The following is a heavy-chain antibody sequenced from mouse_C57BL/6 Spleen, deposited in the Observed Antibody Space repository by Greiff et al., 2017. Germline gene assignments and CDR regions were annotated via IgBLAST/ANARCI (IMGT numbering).Heavy chain of an antibody. Sequence: QVQLQQPGAELVMPGASVKLSCKASGYTFTSYWMHWVKQRPGQGLEWIGEIDPSDSYTNYNQKFKGKSTLTVDKSSSTAYMQLSSLTSEDSAVYYCARYGTGPYAMDYGGQGTSVTVSS. V-gene: IGHV1-69*01. CDR1: GYTFTSYW. CDR3: ARYGTGPYAMDY. CDR2: IDPSDSYT. J-gene: IGHJ4*01. D-gene: IGHD4-1*01.